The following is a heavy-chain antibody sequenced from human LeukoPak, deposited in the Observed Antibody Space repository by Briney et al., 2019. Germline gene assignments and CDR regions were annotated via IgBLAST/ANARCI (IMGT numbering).Heavy chain of an antibody. Sequence: GGSLRLSCVASRFSFSNYNMNWVRQAPGKGLEWVSYISGSSSTIYYADSAKGRFTISRDNAKNSLYLQMNSLRAEDTALYYCARDSPPTIDYWGQGTLVTVSS. CDR1: RFSFSNYN. V-gene: IGHV3-48*01. CDR2: ISGSSSTI. J-gene: IGHJ4*02. CDR3: ARDSPPTIDY.